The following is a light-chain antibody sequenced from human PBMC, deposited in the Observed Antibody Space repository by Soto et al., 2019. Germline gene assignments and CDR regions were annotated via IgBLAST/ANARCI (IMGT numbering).Light chain of an antibody. CDR2: RNN. Sequence: QSVLTQPPSASGTPGQRVTISCSGSSSNIGSNYVYWYQQLPGTAPKLLIYRNNQRPSGVPDRFSGSKSGTSASLAISGLRSEDEADYYCAAWDDSLSVPVFGGGTQLTVL. CDR3: AAWDDSLSVPV. V-gene: IGLV1-47*01. J-gene: IGLJ7*01. CDR1: SSNIGSNY.